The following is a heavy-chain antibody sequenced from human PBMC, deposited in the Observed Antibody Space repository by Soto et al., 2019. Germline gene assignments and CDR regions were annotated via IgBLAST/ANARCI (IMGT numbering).Heavy chain of an antibody. Sequence: GGSLRLSCAASGFTFSSYAMSWVRQAPGKGLEWVSVITGGGGSTFYADSVKGRFTISRDNSRNTLYLQMNSLRAEDTALYYCAKAPDQGYGFYYFDYWGQGTLVTVSS. CDR2: ITGGGGST. V-gene: IGHV3-23*01. CDR3: AKAPDQGYGFYYFDY. D-gene: IGHD5-18*01. CDR1: GFTFSSYA. J-gene: IGHJ4*02.